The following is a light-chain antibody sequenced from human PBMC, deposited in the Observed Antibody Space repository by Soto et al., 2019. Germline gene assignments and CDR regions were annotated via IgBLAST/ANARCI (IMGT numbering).Light chain of an antibody. CDR3: QQYNDWPSLT. CDR1: QSISTN. CDR2: GAS. V-gene: IGKV3D-15*01. J-gene: IGKJ4*01. Sequence: EIVMRQSPATLSVSPGERATLSCRASQSISTNLAWYQQKPGQAPRLLIYGASTRATGIPARFSGSGSGTEFTLTMSSLQSEDFAVYYCQQYNDWPSLTFGGGTKVEIK.